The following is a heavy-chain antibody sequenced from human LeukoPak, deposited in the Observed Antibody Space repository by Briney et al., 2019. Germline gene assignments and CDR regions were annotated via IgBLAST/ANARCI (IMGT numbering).Heavy chain of an antibody. J-gene: IGHJ3*02. CDR2: IHTSGST. V-gene: IGHV4-4*07. D-gene: IGHD2-2*01. Sequence: SETLSLTCTVSGGSLNNYYWSWIRQPAGKGLEWIGRIHTSGSTNYNPSLKSRVTMSVDTSKNHFSLKLSSVTAADTAVYYCARTNLPATQGAFDIWGQGTMVTVSS. CDR3: ARTNLPATQGAFDI. CDR1: GGSLNNYY.